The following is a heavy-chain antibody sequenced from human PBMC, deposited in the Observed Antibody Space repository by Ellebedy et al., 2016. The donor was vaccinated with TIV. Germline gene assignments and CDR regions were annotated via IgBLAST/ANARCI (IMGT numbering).Heavy chain of an antibody. CDR1: GFTFSSCW. V-gene: IGHV3-7*01. D-gene: IGHD6-19*01. Sequence: PGGSLRLSCAASGFTFSSCWMSWVRPAPGKGLEWVANIKQDGSEKYYVDSVKVRFTISRDNAKNSLYLQMNILRAEDTAVYYCARGVGSGWPFDYWGQGTLVTVSS. CDR2: IKQDGSEK. J-gene: IGHJ4*02. CDR3: ARGVGSGWPFDY.